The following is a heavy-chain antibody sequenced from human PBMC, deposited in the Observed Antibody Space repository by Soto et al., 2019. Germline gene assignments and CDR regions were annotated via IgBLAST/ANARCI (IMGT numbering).Heavy chain of an antibody. CDR1: GYTFTSYG. D-gene: IGHD2-15*01. CDR3: ARDMGYCSGGSCYRNWYYFDY. J-gene: IGHJ4*02. Sequence: QVQLVQSGAEVKKPGASVKVSCKPSGYTFTSYGISWVRQAPGQGLEWMGWISAYNGNTNYAQKLQGRVTMTTDTSTSTAYMELRSLRSDDTAVYYCARDMGYCSGGSCYRNWYYFDYWGQGTLVTVSS. V-gene: IGHV1-18*01. CDR2: ISAYNGNT.